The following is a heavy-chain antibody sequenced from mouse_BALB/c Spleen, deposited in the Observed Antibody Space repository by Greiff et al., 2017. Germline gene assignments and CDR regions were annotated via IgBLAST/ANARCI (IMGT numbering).Heavy chain of an antibody. D-gene: IGHD2-1*01. Sequence: VQVVESGAELAKPGASVKMSCKASGYTFTSYWMHWVKQRPGQGLEWIGYINPSTGYTEYNQKFKDKATLTADKSSSTAYMQLSSLTSEDSAVYYCARLGIYYGNYGFAYWGQGTLVTVSA. CDR3: ARLGIYYGNYGFAY. CDR2: INPSTGYT. J-gene: IGHJ3*01. V-gene: IGHV1-7*01. CDR1: GYTFTSYW.